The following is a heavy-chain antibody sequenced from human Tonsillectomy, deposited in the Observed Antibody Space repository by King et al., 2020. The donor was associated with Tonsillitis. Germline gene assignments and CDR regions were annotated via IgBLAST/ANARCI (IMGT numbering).Heavy chain of an antibody. J-gene: IGHJ4*02. CDR1: GFTFSSYG. D-gene: IGHD3-10*01. CDR2: ISGSSSTI. V-gene: IGHV3-48*01. CDR3: ARSFGSGSFDYYFDY. Sequence: VQLVESGGGLVQPGGSLRLSCAASGFTFSSYGMSWVRQAPGKGLEWVSYISGSSSTIHYADSVKGRLTISRDNVKNSLYLQMNSLRAEDTALYYCARSFGSGSFDYYFDYWGQGTLFTVSP.